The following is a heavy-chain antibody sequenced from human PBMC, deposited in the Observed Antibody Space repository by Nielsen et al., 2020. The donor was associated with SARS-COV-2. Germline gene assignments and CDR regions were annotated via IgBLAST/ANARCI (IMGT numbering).Heavy chain of an antibody. J-gene: IGHJ5*02. D-gene: IGHD3-3*01. CDR3: ATTRGGLRFDSNCFDP. V-gene: IGHV5-10-1*01. CDR1: GTSFTSYR. CDR2: IDHSDSYT. Sequence: GESLNISCQGSGTSFTSYRISWVRQMHGKGLEWMWRIDHSDSYTNYSPSFQGHVTISADKSISTAYLQRISLKASDTAMYYFATTRGGLRFDSNCFDPWGQGTLVTFSS.